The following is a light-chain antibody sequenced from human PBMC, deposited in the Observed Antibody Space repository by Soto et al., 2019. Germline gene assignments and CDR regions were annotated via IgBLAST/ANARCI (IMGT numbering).Light chain of an antibody. Sequence: EIVVTQSPALLSVSPGERVTLSCRASQSVISSIAWYQQKLGQAPRLLIYGASTRATGIPARFSGSGSGTEFFLTISSXQSGDFAMYYCQHYNNWLGTFGGGTKVDIK. V-gene: IGKV3-15*01. CDR2: GAS. J-gene: IGKJ4*01. CDR3: QHYNNWLGT. CDR1: QSVISS.